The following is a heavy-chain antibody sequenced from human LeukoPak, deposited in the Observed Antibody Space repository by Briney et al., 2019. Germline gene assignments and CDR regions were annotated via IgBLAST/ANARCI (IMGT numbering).Heavy chain of an antibody. CDR2: IRSDGSDK. V-gene: IGHV3-30*02. CDR3: AKATPVTSFDY. J-gene: IGHJ4*02. CDR1: GFTFSTYG. D-gene: IGHD4-23*01. Sequence: GGSLRLSCAASGFTFSTYGMHWVRQAPGKGLDWVAFIRSDGSDKYYADSVKGRFTISRDNSKNTVYLQMNSLRAEDTAMYYCAKATPVTSFDYWGQGTLVTVSS.